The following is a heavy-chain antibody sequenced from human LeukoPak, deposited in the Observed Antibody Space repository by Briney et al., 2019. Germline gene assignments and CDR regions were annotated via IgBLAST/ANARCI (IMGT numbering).Heavy chain of an antibody. V-gene: IGHV3-33*08. CDR1: GFTFSSYA. Sequence: GGSLRLSCSASGFTFSSYAMHWVRQAPGKGLEWVAVIWYDGSNKYYPDSMKGRFTISRDNSKNTLYLQMNSLRAEDTAVYYCARDPLRHYGDSYYYYYGMDVWGKGTTVTVSS. CDR2: IWYDGSNK. D-gene: IGHD4-17*01. J-gene: IGHJ6*04. CDR3: ARDPLRHYGDSYYYYYGMDV.